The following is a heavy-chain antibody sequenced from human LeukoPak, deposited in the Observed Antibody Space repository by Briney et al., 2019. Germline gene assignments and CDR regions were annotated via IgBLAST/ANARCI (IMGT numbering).Heavy chain of an antibody. CDR2: IEQDGSEK. D-gene: IGHD3-22*01. J-gene: IGHJ4*02. Sequence: GGSLRLSCAASGITFSGYWMNWVRQAPGKGLEWVASIEQDGSEKSYVDSVKGRFTISRDNAKNSLYLQMNSLRAEDTALYYCAKSGNYYDSSGLDYWGQGTLVTVSS. V-gene: IGHV3-7*03. CDR3: AKSGNYYDSSGLDY. CDR1: GITFSGYW.